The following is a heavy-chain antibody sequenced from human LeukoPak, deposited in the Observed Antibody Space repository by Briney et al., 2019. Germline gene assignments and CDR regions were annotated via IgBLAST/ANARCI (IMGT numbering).Heavy chain of an antibody. CDR3: ARDATDAFDI. J-gene: IGHJ3*02. CDR2: INSNSGGT. V-gene: IGHV1-2*02. CDR1: GYTFTGYY. Sequence: ASVKVSCKASGYTFTGYYLHWVRQAPGQGLEWMGWINSNSGGTNYAQRFQGRVTMTGDTSSSTAYMELSSLRSEDTAVYYCARDATDAFDIWGQGTMVTVSS.